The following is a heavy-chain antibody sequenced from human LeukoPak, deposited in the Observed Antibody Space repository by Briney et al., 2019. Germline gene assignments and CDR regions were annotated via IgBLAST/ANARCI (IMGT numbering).Heavy chain of an antibody. CDR1: GYTFNSYD. Sequence: ASVKVSCKASGYTFNSYDISWVRQAPGQGLEWMGWISAYSGNIRYSQKLQGRVTMTTDTSTSTAYMEVRSLRSDDTAVYYCASLRPSDYAYYFHYWGQGTLVTVSS. CDR3: ASLRPSDYAYYFHY. CDR2: ISAYSGNI. V-gene: IGHV1-18*01. D-gene: IGHD4-17*01. J-gene: IGHJ4*02.